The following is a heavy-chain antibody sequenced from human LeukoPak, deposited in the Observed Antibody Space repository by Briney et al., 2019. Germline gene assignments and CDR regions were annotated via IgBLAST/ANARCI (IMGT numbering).Heavy chain of an antibody. D-gene: IGHD3-10*01. CDR2: INHSGGT. Sequence: SETLSLTCAVYGGSFSGYYWSWIRQPPGKGLEWIGEINHSGGTNYNPSLKSRVTISVDTSKNQFSLKLSSVTAADTAVYYCARTKGRVRGVMSYFDYWGQGTLVTVSS. V-gene: IGHV4-34*01. CDR1: GGSFSGYY. CDR3: ARTKGRVRGVMSYFDY. J-gene: IGHJ4*02.